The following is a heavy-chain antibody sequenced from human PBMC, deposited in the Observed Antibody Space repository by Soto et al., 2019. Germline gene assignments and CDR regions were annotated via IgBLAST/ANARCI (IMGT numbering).Heavy chain of an antibody. CDR3: ARPEYSSSSYGMDV. D-gene: IGHD6-6*01. V-gene: IGHV3-48*02. J-gene: IGHJ6*02. CDR1: GVTFSSYS. CDR2: ISSSSSTI. Sequence: GGSLRLSCAASGVTFSSYSMNWVRQAPGKGLEWVSYISSSSSTIYYADSVKGRFTISRDNAKNSLYLQMNSLRDEDTAVYYCARPEYSSSSYGMDVWGQGTTVTVSS.